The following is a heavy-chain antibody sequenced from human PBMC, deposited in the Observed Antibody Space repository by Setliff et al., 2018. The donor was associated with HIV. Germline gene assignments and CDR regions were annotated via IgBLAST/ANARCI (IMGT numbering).Heavy chain of an antibody. J-gene: IGHJ4*02. Sequence: ASVKVSCKASGYTFTSYYMHWVRQAPGQGLEWMGIINPSGGSTSYAQKFQGRVTMTRDTSISTAYMELSRLRSDDTAVYYCARDRIAAAGTLMGYWGQGTLVTVSS. D-gene: IGHD6-13*01. V-gene: IGHV1-46*01. CDR1: GYTFTSYY. CDR3: ARDRIAAAGTLMGY. CDR2: INPSGGST.